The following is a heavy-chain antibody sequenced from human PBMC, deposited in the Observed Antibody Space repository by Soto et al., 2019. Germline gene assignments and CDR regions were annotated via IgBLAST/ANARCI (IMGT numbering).Heavy chain of an antibody. D-gene: IGHD3-10*01. CDR3: ARDRHYGSGGTNWFDP. V-gene: IGHV1-18*01. J-gene: IGHJ5*02. Sequence: QVQLVQSGAEVKKPGASVKVSCKASGYTFTSYGISWVRQAPGQGLEWMGWISAYNGNTKYAQKLQGRVTMTTDTATRTAHMELRSLRSGDTAGYYCARDRHYGSGGTNWFDPWGQGTLVTVSS. CDR2: ISAYNGNT. CDR1: GYTFTSYG.